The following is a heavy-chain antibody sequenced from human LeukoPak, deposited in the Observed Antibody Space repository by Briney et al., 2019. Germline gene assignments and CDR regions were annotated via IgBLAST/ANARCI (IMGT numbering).Heavy chain of an antibody. CDR1: GFTVSSYA. CDR2: ISGSGGDR. Sequence: GGFLRLSCGASGFTVSSYAMSWVRQAPGKGLEWVSVISGSGGDRHYADSVKGRFTISRDNSKNTLYLQMTSLRVDDTAVYYCTKDIAAAVPYYFDYWGQGTLVNVSS. J-gene: IGHJ4*02. CDR3: TKDIAAAVPYYFDY. D-gene: IGHD6-13*01. V-gene: IGHV3-23*01.